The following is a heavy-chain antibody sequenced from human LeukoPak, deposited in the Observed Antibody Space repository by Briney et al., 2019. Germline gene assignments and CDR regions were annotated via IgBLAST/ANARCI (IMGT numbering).Heavy chain of an antibody. D-gene: IGHD6-25*01. Sequence: PSETLSLTCTVSGGSISSYYWSWIRQPPGKGLGWIGYIYYSGSTNYNPSLRSRVTISVDTSKNQFSLKLSSVTAADTAVYYCARGGGRYDYWGQGTLVTISS. CDR2: IYYSGST. CDR3: ARGGGRYDY. CDR1: GGSISSYY. J-gene: IGHJ4*02. V-gene: IGHV4-59*01.